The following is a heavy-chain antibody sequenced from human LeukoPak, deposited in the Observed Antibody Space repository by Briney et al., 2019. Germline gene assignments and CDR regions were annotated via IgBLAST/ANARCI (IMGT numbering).Heavy chain of an antibody. CDR2: ISDNSSHI. CDR3: ARNNYYDSSGYDY. J-gene: IGHJ4*02. V-gene: IGHV3-21*01. D-gene: IGHD3-22*01. CDR1: GFTFSAYS. Sequence: GGSLRLSCAVSGFTFSAYSMNWVRQAPGKGLEWISSISDNSSHIYYADSAKGRFAISRDNAKNSVYLQMNSLRAEDTAVYYCARNNYYDSSGYDYWGQGTLVTVSS.